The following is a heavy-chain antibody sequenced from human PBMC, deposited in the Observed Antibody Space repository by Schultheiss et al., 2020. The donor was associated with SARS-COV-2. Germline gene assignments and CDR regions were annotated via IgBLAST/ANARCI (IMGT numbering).Heavy chain of an antibody. J-gene: IGHJ3*02. CDR1: GGSISSGGYY. CDR3: ARVLGGIAAAGTAFDI. Sequence: SETLSLTCTVSGGSISSGGYYWSWIRQHPGKGLEWIGYIYYSGSTYYNPSLKSRVTISVDTSKNQFSLKLSSVTAADTAVYYCARVLGGIAAAGTAFDIWGQGTTVTVSS. D-gene: IGHD6-13*01. V-gene: IGHV4-31*03. CDR2: IYYSGST.